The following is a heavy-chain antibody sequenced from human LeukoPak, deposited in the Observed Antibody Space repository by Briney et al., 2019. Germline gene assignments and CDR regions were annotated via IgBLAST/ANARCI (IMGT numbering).Heavy chain of an antibody. CDR2: IIPIFGTA. J-gene: IGHJ6*02. CDR3: ASPYSGSYYGMDV. CDR1: GFTFSSYA. V-gene: IGHV1-69*01. Sequence: GGSLRLSCAASGFTFSSYAISWVRQAPGQGLEWMGGIIPIFGTANYAQKFQGRVTITADESTSTAYMELSSLRSEDTAVYYCASPYSGSYYGMDVWGQGTTVTVSS. D-gene: IGHD1-26*01.